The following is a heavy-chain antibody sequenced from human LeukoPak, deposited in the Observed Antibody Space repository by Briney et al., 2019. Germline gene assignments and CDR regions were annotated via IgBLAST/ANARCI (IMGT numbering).Heavy chain of an antibody. CDR3: AKDQWRYCSGGSCYWPGY. D-gene: IGHD2-15*01. Sequence: GGSLRLSCAASGFTFSSYGMHWVRQAPGKGLEWVAVISYDGSNKYYADSVKGRFTISRDNSKNTLYLQMNSLRAEDTAVYYCAKDQWRYCSGGSCYWPGYWGQGTLVTVSS. CDR1: GFTFSSYG. J-gene: IGHJ4*02. V-gene: IGHV3-30*18. CDR2: ISYDGSNK.